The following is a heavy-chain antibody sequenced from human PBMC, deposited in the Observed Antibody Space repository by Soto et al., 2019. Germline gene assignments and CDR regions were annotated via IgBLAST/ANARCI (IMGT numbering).Heavy chain of an antibody. V-gene: IGHV4-59*08. Sequence: SETLSLTCTVSGGSISSYYWTWIRQPPGKGLEWIGFMYNSGSTHYNPSLKSRVTISLDTSKNQFSLNLRSVTAADTAVYYCASMGYHYGSGSYPLDYWGQGTLVTSPQ. CDR3: ASMGYHYGSGSYPLDY. J-gene: IGHJ4*02. CDR1: GGSISSYY. CDR2: MYNSGST. D-gene: IGHD3-10*01.